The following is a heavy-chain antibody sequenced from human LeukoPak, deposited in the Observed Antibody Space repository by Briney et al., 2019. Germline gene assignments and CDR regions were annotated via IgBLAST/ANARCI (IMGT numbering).Heavy chain of an antibody. CDR1: GFTFNSYT. V-gene: IGHV3-30-3*01. CDR2: MSSDGNKK. D-gene: IGHD3-10*01. Sequence: GGSLRLSCTAPGFTFNSYTMHWVRQAPGKGLEWVAVMSSDGNKKFYAEYVKGRFTISRDNSENTLYLEMNSLRGEDTAVYYCARGDYDLSGSYHYGMDVWGQGTTVTVSS. CDR3: ARGDYDLSGSYHYGMDV. J-gene: IGHJ6*02.